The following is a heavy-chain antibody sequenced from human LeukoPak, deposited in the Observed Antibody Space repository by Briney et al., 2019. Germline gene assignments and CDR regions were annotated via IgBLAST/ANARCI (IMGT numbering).Heavy chain of an antibody. CDR2: ISYDGSNK. Sequence: GRSLRLSCAASGFTFSSYAMHWVRQAPGKGLEWVAVISYDGSNKYYADSVKGRFTISRDNSKNTLYLQMNSLRAEDTAVYYCARDDFSSGWYGDFDYWSQGTLVTVSS. V-gene: IGHV3-30*04. CDR1: GFTFSSYA. CDR3: ARDDFSSGWYGDFDY. D-gene: IGHD6-19*01. J-gene: IGHJ4*02.